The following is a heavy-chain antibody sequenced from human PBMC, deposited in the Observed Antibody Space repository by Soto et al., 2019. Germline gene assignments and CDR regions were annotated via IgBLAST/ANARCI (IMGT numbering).Heavy chain of an antibody. CDR1: GFTFSSYW. CDR2: IKQDGSEK. Sequence: QTVGSLRLSCAASGFTFSSYWMSWVRQAPGKGLEWVANIKQDGSEKYYVDSVKGRFTISRDNAKNSLYLQMNSLRAEDTAVYYCARDSGNRGVSFDPWGQGTLVTVSS. D-gene: IGHD3-10*01. CDR3: ARDSGNRGVSFDP. J-gene: IGHJ5*02. V-gene: IGHV3-7*03.